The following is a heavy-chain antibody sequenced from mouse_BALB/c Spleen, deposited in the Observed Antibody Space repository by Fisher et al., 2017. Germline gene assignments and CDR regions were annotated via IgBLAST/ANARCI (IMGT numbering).Heavy chain of an antibody. D-gene: IGHD2-14*01. V-gene: IGHV5-9*04. CDR3: ARLLRYDGAMDY. J-gene: IGHJ4*01. Sequence: RFTISRDNAKNTLYLQMSSLKSEDTAMYYCARLLRYDGAMDYWGQGTSVTVSS.